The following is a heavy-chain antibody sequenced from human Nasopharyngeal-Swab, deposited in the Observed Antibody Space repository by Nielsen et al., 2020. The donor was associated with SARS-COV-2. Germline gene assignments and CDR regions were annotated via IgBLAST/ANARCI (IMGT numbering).Heavy chain of an antibody. J-gene: IGHJ5*02. CDR1: GGSFSDYY. CDR2: INHSGTT. V-gene: IGHV4-34*01. Sequence: SETLSLTCAVYGGSFSDYYWTWIRQPPGKGLEWIGEINHSGTTNSNPSLKSRVTLSVDTSKNQFSLKLSSMTAADTAVYYCAKEGATGWFDPWGQGTLVTVSS. CDR3: AKEGATGWFDP.